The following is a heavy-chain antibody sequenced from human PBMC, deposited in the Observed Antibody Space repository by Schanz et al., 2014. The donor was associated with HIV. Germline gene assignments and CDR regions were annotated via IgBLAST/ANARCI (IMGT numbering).Heavy chain of an antibody. D-gene: IGHD3-10*01. CDR1: GFIFSSYA. V-gene: IGHV3-33*01. CDR3: ARDESYGGSGSYYNGYGMDV. Sequence: QVQLVESGGGVVQPGRSLRLSCAASGFIFSSYAMHWVRQAPGKGLEWVAVIWYDGSNKYYGDSVKGRFTISRDNSKNTLYLQMTSLRAEDTAVYYCARDESYGGSGSYYNGYGMDVWGQGTTVTVSS. CDR2: IWYDGSNK. J-gene: IGHJ6*02.